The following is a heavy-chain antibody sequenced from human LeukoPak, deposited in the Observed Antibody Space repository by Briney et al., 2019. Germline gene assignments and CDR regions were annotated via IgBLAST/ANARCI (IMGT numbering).Heavy chain of an antibody. CDR1: GFTFSSYW. CDR3: ANHALAARPPYYYYYYMDV. V-gene: IGHV3-7*01. J-gene: IGHJ6*03. D-gene: IGHD6-6*01. Sequence: GGSLRLSCAGSGFTFSSYWMSWVRQAPGKGLEWVANIKQGSSEKYYVGSVKGRFTISRDDAKNSLYLQMNSLRAEDTAVYYCANHALAARPPYYYYYYMDVWGKGTTVTVSS. CDR2: IKQGSSEK.